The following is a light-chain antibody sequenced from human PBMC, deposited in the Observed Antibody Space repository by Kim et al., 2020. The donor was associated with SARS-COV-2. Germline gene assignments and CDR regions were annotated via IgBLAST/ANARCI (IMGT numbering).Light chain of an antibody. CDR1: SSNIGAGYD. J-gene: IGLJ3*02. CDR3: QSYDSRLSGWV. CDR2: ADT. V-gene: IGLV1-40*01. Sequence: QMVPISCTGSSSNIGAGYDVHWYQQLPGRAPKLLIFADTRRPSGVPDRLSGSKSGTSASLAITGLQAEDEADYYCQSYDSRLSGWVFGGGTQLTVL.